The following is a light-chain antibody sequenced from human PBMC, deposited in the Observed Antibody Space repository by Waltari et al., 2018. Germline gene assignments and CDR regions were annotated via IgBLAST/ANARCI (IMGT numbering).Light chain of an antibody. J-gene: IGKJ2*01. CDR2: GAS. CDR3: QQYDKWPYT. Sequence: EIVITQSPATLSVSPGERATVSCRASQDFNSNLSWYQQKHGQAPRLLIYGASTRATGTPARFSGSASGTEFTLTISSLQSEDFAIYYCQQYDKWPYTFGQGTKLEIK. CDR1: QDFNSN. V-gene: IGKV3-15*01.